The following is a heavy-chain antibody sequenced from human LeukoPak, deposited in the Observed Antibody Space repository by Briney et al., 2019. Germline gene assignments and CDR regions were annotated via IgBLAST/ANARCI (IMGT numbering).Heavy chain of an antibody. CDR2: IYYSGST. J-gene: IGHJ4*02. CDR3: ARANMMRVPFDY. CDR1: GGSTSSGDYY. Sequence: SETLSLTCTVSGGSTSSGDYYWSWIRQPPGKGLKWIGYIYYSGSTLYNPSLKSRVTISEDTSKSQFSLKLTSVTAADTAVYYCARANMMRVPFDYWGQGTLVTVSS. D-gene: IGHD3-16*01. V-gene: IGHV4-30-4*08.